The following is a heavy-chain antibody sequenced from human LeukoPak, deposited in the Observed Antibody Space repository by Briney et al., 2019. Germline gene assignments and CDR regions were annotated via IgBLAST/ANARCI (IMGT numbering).Heavy chain of an antibody. D-gene: IGHD3-10*01. CDR2: IYYSGST. Sequence: PSQTLSLTCTVSGGSISSGDYYWSWIRQPPGKGLEWIGYIYYSGSTYYNPSLKSRVTMSVDTSKNQFSLKLISVTAADTAVYYCARDTGYYFGSGNYLYYFDYWGQGTLVTVSS. CDR3: ARDTGYYFGSGNYLYYFDY. CDR1: GGSISSGDYY. J-gene: IGHJ4*02. V-gene: IGHV4-31*03.